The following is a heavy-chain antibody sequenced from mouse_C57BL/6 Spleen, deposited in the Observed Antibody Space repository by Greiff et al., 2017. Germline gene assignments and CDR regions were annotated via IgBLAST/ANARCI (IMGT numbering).Heavy chain of an antibody. Sequence: QVQLQQPGAELVRPGSSVKLSCKASGYTFTSYWMHWVKQRPIQGLEWIGNIDPSDSETHYNQKFKDKATLTVDKSSSTAYMQLSSLTSEDSAVYYCARECYYGSSPKWYFDVWGTGTTVTVSS. V-gene: IGHV1-52*01. CDR2: IDPSDSET. D-gene: IGHD1-1*01. CDR1: GYTFTSYW. CDR3: ARECYYGSSPKWYFDV. J-gene: IGHJ1*03.